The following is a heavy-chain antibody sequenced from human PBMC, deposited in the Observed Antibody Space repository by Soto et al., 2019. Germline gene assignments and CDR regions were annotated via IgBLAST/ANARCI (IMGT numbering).Heavy chain of an antibody. V-gene: IGHV4-61*01. CDR3: ARDRDYDFWSGYYH. Sequence: SETLSLTCTVSGGSVSSGSYNWSWIRQPPGKGLEWIGYIYYSGSTNYNPSLKSRVTISVDTSKNQFSLKLSSVTAADTAVYYCARDRDYDFWSGYYHWGQGTLVTVSS. J-gene: IGHJ5*02. CDR1: GGSVSSGSYN. D-gene: IGHD3-3*01. CDR2: IYYSGST.